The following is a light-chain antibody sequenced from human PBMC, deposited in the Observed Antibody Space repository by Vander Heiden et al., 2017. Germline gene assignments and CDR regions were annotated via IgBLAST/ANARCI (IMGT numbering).Light chain of an antibody. CDR2: GAS. CDR3: QQRCNWPPS. V-gene: IGKV3-11*01. CDR1: QSVSSY. J-gene: IGKJ4*01. Sequence: EIVLTQSPATLSLSPGESATLSCRASQSVSSYLTWYQQKPGQAPRLLIYGASNRATGIPARFSASRSGTDFTLTISSLEPEDFAVYYCQQRCNWPPSFAGGTNAKI.